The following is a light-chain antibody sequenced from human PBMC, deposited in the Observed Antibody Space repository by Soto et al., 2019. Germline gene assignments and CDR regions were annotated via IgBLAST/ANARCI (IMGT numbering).Light chain of an antibody. CDR3: QQYNTYST. CDR1: QSISNW. CDR2: DAS. J-gene: IGKJ1*01. Sequence: DIQMTQSPSTLSASVGDRVTITCRASQSISNWLAWYQQQPGEAPKLLIYDASTLQSGVPSGFSGSGSGTEFTLTISSLQPDDFATYHCQQYNTYSTFGQGTKVDIK. V-gene: IGKV1-5*01.